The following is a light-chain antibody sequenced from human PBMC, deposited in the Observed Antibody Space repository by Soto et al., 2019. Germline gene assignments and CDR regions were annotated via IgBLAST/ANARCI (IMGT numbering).Light chain of an antibody. Sequence: EIVLTQSPGTLSLSPGERATLSCRASQSINTRYSAWYQQKPGQPPRLLIYATSSRAPGIPDRFSGSGSGTDLTLTISRPEPEDFAVYYCQQYDDSARYKFGQGTNLDIK. CDR2: ATS. J-gene: IGKJ2*01. V-gene: IGKV3-20*01. CDR3: QQYDDSARYK. CDR1: QSINTRY.